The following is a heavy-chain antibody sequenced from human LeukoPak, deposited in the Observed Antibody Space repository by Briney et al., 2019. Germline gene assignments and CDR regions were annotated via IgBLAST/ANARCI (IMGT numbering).Heavy chain of an antibody. J-gene: IGHJ4*02. V-gene: IGHV1-69*04. Sequence: GASVKVSCKASGGTFSSYAISWVRQAPGQGLEWMGRIIPILGIANYAQKLQGRVTMTTDTSTSTAYMELRSLRSDDTAVYYCASLSIYGAPGFDYWGQGTLVTVSS. D-gene: IGHD4-17*01. CDR2: IIPILGIA. CDR1: GGTFSSYA. CDR3: ASLSIYGAPGFDY.